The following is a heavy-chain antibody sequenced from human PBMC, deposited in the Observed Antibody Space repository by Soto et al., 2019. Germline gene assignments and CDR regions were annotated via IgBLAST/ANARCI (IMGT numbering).Heavy chain of an antibody. V-gene: IGHV4-30-4*01. CDR3: ARVHPKFGELRVFDY. J-gene: IGHJ4*02. Sequence: TSETLSLTCTVSGGSISSGDYYWSWIRQPPGKGLEWIGYIYYSGSTYYNPSLKSRVTISVDTSKNQFSLKLSSVTAADTAVYYCARVHPKFGELRVFDYWGQGTLVTVSS. D-gene: IGHD3-10*01. CDR2: IYYSGST. CDR1: GGSISSGDYY.